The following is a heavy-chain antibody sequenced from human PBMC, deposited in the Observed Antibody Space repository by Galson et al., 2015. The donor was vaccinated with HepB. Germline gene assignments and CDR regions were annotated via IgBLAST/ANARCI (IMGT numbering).Heavy chain of an antibody. CDR1: GFTFSSYG. J-gene: IGHJ4*02. CDR2: ISYDGSNK. V-gene: IGHV3-30*18. Sequence: SLRLSCAASGFTFSSYGMHWVRQAPGKGLEWVAVISYDGSNKYYADSVKGRFTISRDNSKNTLYLQMSSLRAEDTAVYYCAKDGDFWSGYYTIGAFDYWGQGTLVTVSS. D-gene: IGHD3-3*01. CDR3: AKDGDFWSGYYTIGAFDY.